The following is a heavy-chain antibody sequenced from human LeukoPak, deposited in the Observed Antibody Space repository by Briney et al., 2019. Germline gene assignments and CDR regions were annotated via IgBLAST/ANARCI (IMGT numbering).Heavy chain of an antibody. J-gene: IGHJ4*02. D-gene: IGHD2-2*01. CDR2: IYHSGST. Sequence: PSETLSLTCAASGYSISSGYYWGWIRQPPGKGLEWIGSIYHSGSTYYNPSLKSRVTISVDTSKNQFSLKLSSVTAADTAVYYCAIRLVDCSSTSCAPDDYWGQGTLVTVSS. V-gene: IGHV4-38-2*01. CDR3: AIRLVDCSSTSCAPDDY. CDR1: GYSISSGYY.